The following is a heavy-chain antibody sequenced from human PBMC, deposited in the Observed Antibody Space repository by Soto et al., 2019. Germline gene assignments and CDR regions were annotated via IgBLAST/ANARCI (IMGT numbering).Heavy chain of an antibody. V-gene: IGHV4-39*01. CDR3: AKTPLSHCSSTSCYKEYYYYGMDV. Sequence: SETLSLTCTVSGGSISSSSYYWGWIRQPPGKGLEWIGSIYYSGSTYYNPSLKSRVTISVDTSKNQFSLKLSSVTTADTAVYYCAKTPLSHCSSTSCYKEYYYYGMDVWGQGTTVTVSS. D-gene: IGHD2-2*02. CDR2: IYYSGST. J-gene: IGHJ6*02. CDR1: GGSISSSSYY.